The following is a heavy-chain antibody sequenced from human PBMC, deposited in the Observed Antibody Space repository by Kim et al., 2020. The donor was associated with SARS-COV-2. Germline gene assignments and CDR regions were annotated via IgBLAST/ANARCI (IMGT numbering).Heavy chain of an antibody. D-gene: IGHD5-18*01. V-gene: IGHV3-53*04. Sequence: ANSVKGRFTNSRHNSKNTLYLQMNSLRAEDTAVYYCARVVDTAMVPYFDYWGQGTLVTVSS. J-gene: IGHJ4*02. CDR3: ARVVDTAMVPYFDY.